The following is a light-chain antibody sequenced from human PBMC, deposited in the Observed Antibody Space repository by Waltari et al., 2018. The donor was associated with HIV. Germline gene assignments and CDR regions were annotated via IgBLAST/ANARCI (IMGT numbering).Light chain of an antibody. Sequence: QSALTQPAPVSGSPGQSINISCTGTNSDVGSYNPFSWYQQHPGKAPKLMIYEGSKRPSGVSNRFSGSKSGNTASLTISGLQAEDEADYYCCSYAGSNTFVFGTGTKVTVL. CDR1: NSDVGSYNP. CDR2: EGS. J-gene: IGLJ1*01. CDR3: CSYAGSNTFV. V-gene: IGLV2-23*03.